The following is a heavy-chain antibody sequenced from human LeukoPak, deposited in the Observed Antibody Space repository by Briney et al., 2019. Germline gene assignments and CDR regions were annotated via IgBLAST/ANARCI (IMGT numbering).Heavy chain of an antibody. CDR1: GFTFSSYA. CDR3: ARGTMAYDSSGSFDY. V-gene: IGHV1-46*01. J-gene: IGHJ4*02. Sequence: GGSLRLSCAASGFTFSSYAMHWVRQAPGQGLEWMGIINPSGGSTSYAQKFQGRVTMTRDTSTSTVYMELSSLRSEDTAVYYCARGTMAYDSSGSFDYWGQGTLVTVSS. D-gene: IGHD3-22*01. CDR2: INPSGGST.